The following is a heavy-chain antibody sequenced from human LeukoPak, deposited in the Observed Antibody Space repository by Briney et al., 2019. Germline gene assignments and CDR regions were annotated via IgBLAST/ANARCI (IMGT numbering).Heavy chain of an antibody. CDR1: TFTFRNYA. Sequence: GTSLRLSCAASTFTFRNYAMHWVRQAPGKGLDWVAFISYDGSDKFYPDSVKGRFTISRDNSKNTVYLQMNSLIPDDTAVYYCAREGVGVLGAFDIWGQGTMVTVSS. CDR3: AREGVGVLGAFDI. J-gene: IGHJ3*02. CDR2: ISYDGSDK. V-gene: IGHV3-30-3*01. D-gene: IGHD1-26*01.